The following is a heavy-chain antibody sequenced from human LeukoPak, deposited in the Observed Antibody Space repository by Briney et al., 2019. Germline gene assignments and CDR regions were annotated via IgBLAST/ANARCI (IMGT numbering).Heavy chain of an antibody. V-gene: IGHV4-59*08. J-gene: IGHJ4*02. Sequence: SETLSLTCTVSGGSISSYHWSWIRQPPGKGLEWIGYIYYSGSTNYNPSLKSRVTISVDKSKNQFSLKLSSVTAADTAVYYCARGYYDFWSGYYTYYFDYWGQGTLVTVSS. D-gene: IGHD3-3*01. CDR1: GGSISSYH. CDR2: IYYSGST. CDR3: ARGYYDFWSGYYTYYFDY.